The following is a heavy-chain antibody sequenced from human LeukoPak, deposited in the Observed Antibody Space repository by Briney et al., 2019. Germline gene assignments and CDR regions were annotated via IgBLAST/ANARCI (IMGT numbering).Heavy chain of an antibody. CDR2: INPSGGST. D-gene: IGHD3-16*01. V-gene: IGHV1-46*01. J-gene: IGHJ6*03. CDR3: ARDGLGAGEGYYYYMDV. CDR1: GYTFTSYY. Sequence: ASVKVSCKASGYTFTSYYMHWVRQAPGQGLEWMGIINPSGGSTSYAQKFQGRVTMTRDTSTSTVYMELSSLRSGDTAVYYCARDGLGAGEGYYYYMDVWGKGTTVTVSS.